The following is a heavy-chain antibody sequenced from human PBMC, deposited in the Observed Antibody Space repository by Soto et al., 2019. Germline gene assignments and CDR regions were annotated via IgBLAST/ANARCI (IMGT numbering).Heavy chain of an antibody. CDR3: AKDGRDYSNYAYYFDY. CDR1: GFTFSSYA. D-gene: IGHD4-4*01. CDR2: ISGSGGST. J-gene: IGHJ4*02. Sequence: GGSLRLSCAASGFTFSSYAMSWVRQAPGKGLEWVSAISGSGGSTYYADSVKGRFTISRDNSKNTLYLQMNSLRAEDTAVYYCAKDGRDYSNYAYYFDYWGQGTLVTVSS. V-gene: IGHV3-23*01.